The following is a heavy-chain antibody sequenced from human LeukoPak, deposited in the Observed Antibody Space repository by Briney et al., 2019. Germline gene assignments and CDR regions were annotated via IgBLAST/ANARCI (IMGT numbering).Heavy chain of an antibody. Sequence: GGSLRLSCAASGFTFSSYSMNWVRQAPGKGLEWVSSISSSSSYIYYADSVKGRFTISRDNAKNSLYLQMNSLRAEDTAVFYCWGGGRRPYGDYFRFDYWGQGTLVTVSS. CDR3: WGGGRRPYGDYFRFDY. CDR2: ISSSSSYI. D-gene: IGHD4-17*01. CDR1: GFTFSSYS. V-gene: IGHV3-21*01. J-gene: IGHJ4*02.